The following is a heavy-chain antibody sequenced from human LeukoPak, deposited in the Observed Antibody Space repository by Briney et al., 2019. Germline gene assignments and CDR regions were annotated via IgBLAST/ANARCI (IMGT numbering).Heavy chain of an antibody. CDR2: IYPGDSET. CDR3: ARLRSPLLWWGKALHP. D-gene: IGHD3-10*02. CDR1: GNSFTNYW. Sequence: PGESLKISCKGSGNSFTNYWIAWVRQMPGGGLEWMGIIYPGDSETVYSPTFQGQVTISADRSMDTAYLQWSRLRASDSAMYYCARLRSPLLWWGKALHPWGQGTLVTVSS. J-gene: IGHJ1*01. V-gene: IGHV5-51*01.